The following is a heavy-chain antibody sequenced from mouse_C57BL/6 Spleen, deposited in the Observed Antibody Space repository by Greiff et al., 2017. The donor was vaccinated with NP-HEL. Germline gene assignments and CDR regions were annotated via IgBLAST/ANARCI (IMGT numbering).Heavy chain of an antibody. CDR3: ARTAYGYDGDYYAMDY. D-gene: IGHD2-2*01. CDR1: GYTFTSYW. Sequence: QVQLQQPGAELVKPGASVKLSCKASGYTFTSYWMHWVKQRPGQGLEWIGMIHPNSGSTNYNEKFKSKATLTVDKSSSTAYMQLSSLTSEDSAVYYWARTAYGYDGDYYAMDYWGQGTSVTVSS. V-gene: IGHV1-64*01. J-gene: IGHJ4*01. CDR2: IHPNSGST.